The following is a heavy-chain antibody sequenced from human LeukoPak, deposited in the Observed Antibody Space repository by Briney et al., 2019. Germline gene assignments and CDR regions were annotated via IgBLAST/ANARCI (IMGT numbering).Heavy chain of an antibody. V-gene: IGHV3-7*05. D-gene: IGHD6-13*01. CDR1: GFTFSGYW. CDR2: IEEDGSAK. J-gene: IGHJ4*02. CDR3: ARAGQLNY. Sequence: GGSLRLSCVGSGFTFSGYWMNWVRQAPGRGLEWVAKIEEDGSAKYYMDSVKGRFSIYRDNAKNSLYLQMYSLRAEDTAMYYCARAGQLNYWGQGTLVTISS.